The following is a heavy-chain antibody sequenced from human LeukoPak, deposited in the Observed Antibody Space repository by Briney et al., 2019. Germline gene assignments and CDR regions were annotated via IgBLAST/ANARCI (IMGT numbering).Heavy chain of an antibody. Sequence: MTSETLSLTCTVSGGSISGYYWSWIRQPPGKGLEWIGSIYHSGSTYYNPSLKSRVTISVDTSKNQFSLKLSSVTAADTAVYYCAFRGSDYYDSSGYLRFDYWGQGTLVTVSS. D-gene: IGHD3-22*01. J-gene: IGHJ4*02. CDR3: AFRGSDYYDSSGYLRFDY. CDR1: GGSISGYY. V-gene: IGHV4-38-2*02. CDR2: IYHSGST.